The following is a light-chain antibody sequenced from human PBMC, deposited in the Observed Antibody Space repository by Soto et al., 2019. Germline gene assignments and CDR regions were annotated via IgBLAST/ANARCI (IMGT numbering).Light chain of an antibody. CDR3: QQFNNWPPIT. Sequence: IVMTQSPGTLCLSAGERATLSGGATHSVISNYLAWYQQKPGQPPRLLIYGASTRATGIPDRFSGSGSGTDFTLTISSLQSEDFAIFYCQQFNNWPPITFGGGTKVDNK. V-gene: IGKV3D-15*01. CDR1: HSVISNY. CDR2: GAS. J-gene: IGKJ4*01.